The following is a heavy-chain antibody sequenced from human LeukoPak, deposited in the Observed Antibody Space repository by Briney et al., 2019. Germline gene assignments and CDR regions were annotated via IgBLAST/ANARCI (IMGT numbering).Heavy chain of an antibody. V-gene: IGHV4-59*01. D-gene: IGHD6-13*01. CDR1: GGSISSYY. J-gene: IGHJ5*02. CDR2: IYYSGST. Sequence: SETLSLTCTVSGGSISSYYWSWIRQPPGKGLEWIGYIYYSGSTNYNPSLKSRVTISVDTSKNQFSLKLSSVTAADTAVYYCARMKPLAGAAAGISWFDPWGQGTLVTVSS. CDR3: ARMKPLAGAAAGISWFDP.